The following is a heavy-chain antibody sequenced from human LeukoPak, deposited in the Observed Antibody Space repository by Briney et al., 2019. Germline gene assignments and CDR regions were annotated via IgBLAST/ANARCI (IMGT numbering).Heavy chain of an antibody. Sequence: GGSLRLSCAASGFTFSSYSMNWVRQAPGKGREGVSSISSSSSYKYYADSGKGGFTISRDNAKNSLYMQMNSLRAEDTAVYYCARDLLRFLEWPLSEVEMDVWGKGTTVTVSS. CDR1: GFTFSSYS. CDR2: ISSSSSYK. CDR3: ARDLLRFLEWPLSEVEMDV. D-gene: IGHD3-3*01. V-gene: IGHV3-21*01. J-gene: IGHJ6*04.